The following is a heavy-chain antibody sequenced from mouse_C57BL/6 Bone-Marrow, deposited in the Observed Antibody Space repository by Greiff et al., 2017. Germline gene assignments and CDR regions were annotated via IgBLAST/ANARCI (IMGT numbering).Heavy chain of an antibody. J-gene: IGHJ4*01. CDR1: GFTFSDYG. Sequence: EVKLLESGGGLVKPGGSLKLSCAASGFTFSDYGMHWVRQAPEKGLEWVAYISSGSSTIYYADTVKGRFTISRDNAKNTLFLQMTSLRSEDTAMYYCARRDYGSGYAMDYWGQGTSVTVAS. V-gene: IGHV5-17*01. CDR3: ARRDYGSGYAMDY. CDR2: ISSGSSTI. D-gene: IGHD1-1*01.